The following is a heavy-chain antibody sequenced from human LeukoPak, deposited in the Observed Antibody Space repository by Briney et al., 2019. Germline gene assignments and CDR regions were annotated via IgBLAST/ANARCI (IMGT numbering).Heavy chain of an antibody. CDR3: ARDGFAYYYGSGTNLNWFDP. D-gene: IGHD3-10*01. V-gene: IGHV4-39*07. CDR2: VYYSGST. J-gene: IGHJ5*02. Sequence: SETVSLICTVSGGSISSSSYYWGWIRQPPGKGLEWIGSVYYSGSTYYNPSLKSRVTISVDTSKNEFSLKLSSVTAADTAVYYCARDGFAYYYGSGTNLNWFDPWGQGTLVTVSS. CDR1: GGSISSSSYY.